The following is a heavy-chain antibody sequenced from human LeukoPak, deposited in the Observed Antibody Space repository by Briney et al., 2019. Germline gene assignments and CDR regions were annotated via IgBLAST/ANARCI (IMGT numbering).Heavy chain of an antibody. J-gene: IGHJ5*02. Sequence: SETLSLTCAVYGGSFSGYYWSWIRQPPGKGLEWIGEINHSGSTNYNPSLKGRVTISVDTSKNQFSLKLSSVTAADTAVYYCARGRPRYQLLWTGQSNWFDPWGQGTLVTVSS. CDR3: ARGRPRYQLLWTGQSNWFDP. D-gene: IGHD2-2*01. CDR1: GGSFSGYY. V-gene: IGHV4-34*01. CDR2: INHSGST.